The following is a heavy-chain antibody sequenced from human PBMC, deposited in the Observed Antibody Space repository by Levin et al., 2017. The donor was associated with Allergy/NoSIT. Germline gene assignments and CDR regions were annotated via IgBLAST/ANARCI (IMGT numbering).Heavy chain of an antibody. Sequence: PGGSLRLSCAASGFTFSSYEMNWVRQAPGKGLEWVSYISSSGSTIYYADSVKGRFTISRDNAKDSLYLQMNSLRVEDTAVYYCARATFLAAGPFDYWGQGSLVTVSS. CDR1: GFTFSSYE. J-gene: IGHJ4*02. D-gene: IGHD6-13*01. CDR3: ARATFLAAGPFDY. CDR2: ISSSGSTI. V-gene: IGHV3-48*03.